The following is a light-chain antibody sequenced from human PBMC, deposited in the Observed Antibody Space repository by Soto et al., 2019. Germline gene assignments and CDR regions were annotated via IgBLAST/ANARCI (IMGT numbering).Light chain of an antibody. J-gene: IGLJ1*01. CDR2: EVN. V-gene: IGLV2-14*01. Sequence: VLTQPASLSWSPGQSITISCTGTSSYIGAYDYVSWFQQHPGKAHKLMIYEVNNRPSGVYNRFSGSKSRNTAYLTISGLPVEDEAEYFCLSFTTTXTHVVGSGTKVXV. CDR3: LSFTTTXTHV. CDR1: SSYIGAYDY.